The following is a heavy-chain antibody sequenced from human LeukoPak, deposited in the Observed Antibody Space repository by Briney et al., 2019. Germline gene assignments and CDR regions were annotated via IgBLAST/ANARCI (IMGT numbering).Heavy chain of an antibody. CDR1: GGSISSSSYY. J-gene: IGHJ6*02. D-gene: IGHD3-10*01. V-gene: IGHV4-39*07. Sequence: SETLSLTCTVSGGSISSSSYYWGWIRQPPGKGLEWIGSIYYSGSTYYNPSLKGRVTISVDTSKNQFSLKLSSVTAADTAVYYCARDLLWFGDSGMDVWGQGTTVTVSS. CDR3: ARDLLWFGDSGMDV. CDR2: IYYSGST.